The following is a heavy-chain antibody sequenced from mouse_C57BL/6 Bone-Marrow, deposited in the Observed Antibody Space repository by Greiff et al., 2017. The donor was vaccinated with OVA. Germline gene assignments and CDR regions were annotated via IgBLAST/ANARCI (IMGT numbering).Heavy chain of an antibody. V-gene: IGHV1-82*01. Sequence: QVQLQQSGPELVKPGASVKISCKASGYAFSSSWMNWVKQRPGKGLEWIGRIYPGDGDTNYNGKFKGKATLTADKSCSTAYMQLSSLTSEDSAVYFCARGGTVVADWYFDVWGTGTTVTVSS. J-gene: IGHJ1*03. D-gene: IGHD1-1*01. CDR1: GYAFSSSW. CDR2: IYPGDGDT. CDR3: ARGGTVVADWYFDV.